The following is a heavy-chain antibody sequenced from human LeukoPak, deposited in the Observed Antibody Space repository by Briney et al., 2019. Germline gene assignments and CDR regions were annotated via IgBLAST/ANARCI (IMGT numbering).Heavy chain of an antibody. CDR3: ARLAFAAGPI. J-gene: IGHJ4*02. V-gene: IGHV4-34*01. Sequence: PSETLSLTCAVYGGSFSGYYWSWIRQPPGKGLEWIGEINHSGSTNYNPSLKSRVTISVDTSKNQFSLKLSSVTAADTAVYYCARLAFAAGPIWGQGTLVTVSS. CDR1: GGSFSGYY. CDR2: INHSGST. D-gene: IGHD3-3*02.